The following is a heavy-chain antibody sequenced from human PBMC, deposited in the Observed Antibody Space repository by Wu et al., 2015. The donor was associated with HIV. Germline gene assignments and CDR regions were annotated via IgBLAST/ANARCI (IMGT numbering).Heavy chain of an antibody. Sequence: QVHLVQSGAEVKKPRSSVKVSCKASGDTFSTSTFTWVRQTPGQGLQWMGGIIPIFGKPNYARRFQGKVTITADESTNTVYMELSSLRSEDTAVYYCARDREDYYDSSGEWGQGTLVTVSS. V-gene: IGHV1-69*12. CDR2: IIPIFGKP. CDR1: GDTFSTST. J-gene: IGHJ4*02. CDR3: ARDREDYYDSSGE. D-gene: IGHD3-22*01.